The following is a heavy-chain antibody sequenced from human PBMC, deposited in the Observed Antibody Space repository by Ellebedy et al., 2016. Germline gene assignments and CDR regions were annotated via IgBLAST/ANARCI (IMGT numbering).Heavy chain of an antibody. J-gene: IGHJ4*02. V-gene: IGHV3-23*01. CDR3: RYGHYSDY. CDR2: INGGGYTT. Sequence: GGSLRLXXTASELNLGNYFMSWVRQAPGKGLEWVSTINGGGYTTYFADSVRGRFTISRDNSRNTLSLQMNSLRVDDTAIYYCRYGHYSDYWGQGTLVTVSS. D-gene: IGHD1-1*01. CDR1: ELNLGNYF.